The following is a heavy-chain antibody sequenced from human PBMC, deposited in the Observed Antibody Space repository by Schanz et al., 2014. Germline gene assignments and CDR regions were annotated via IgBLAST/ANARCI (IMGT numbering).Heavy chain of an antibody. V-gene: IGHV3-48*01. J-gene: IGHJ4*02. CDR2: ISSASSTI. Sequence: EVQLVESGGGLVQPGGSLRLSCAASGFTFSSYSMNWVRQAPGKGLEWVSYISSASSTINYADSVKGRFTISRDNAKNSLLLQMNSLRAEDTAVYYCVRDSFFAFDYWGQGTLVTVSS. CDR1: GFTFSSYS. CDR3: VRDSFFAFDY. D-gene: IGHD3-3*01.